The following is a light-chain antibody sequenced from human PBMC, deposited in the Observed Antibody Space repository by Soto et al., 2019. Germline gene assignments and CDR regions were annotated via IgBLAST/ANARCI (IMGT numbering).Light chain of an antibody. CDR3: CSYAGSSR. Sequence: QSALTQPASVSGSPGQSITISCTGTSSDVGGYNLVSWYQQHRGKAPKLMIYEGSKRPSGVSNRFSGSKSGNTASLTISGLQAEDEADYFCCSYAGSSRFGGGTKLTV. J-gene: IGLJ2*01. CDR2: EGS. CDR1: SSDVGGYNL. V-gene: IGLV2-23*01.